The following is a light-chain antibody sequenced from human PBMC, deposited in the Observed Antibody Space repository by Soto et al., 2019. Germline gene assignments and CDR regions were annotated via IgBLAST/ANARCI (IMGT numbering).Light chain of an antibody. Sequence: EIVLTQSPGTLSLSPGERATLSCRASETVAGSYLAWYQQKPGQAPRLLIHGASTRATGIADRFSGSGSGTDFTLTISRLEPEDFEVYYCQLYGNSHKTFGQGTKMDIX. CDR1: ETVAGSY. J-gene: IGKJ1*01. CDR3: QLYGNSHKT. CDR2: GAS. V-gene: IGKV3-20*01.